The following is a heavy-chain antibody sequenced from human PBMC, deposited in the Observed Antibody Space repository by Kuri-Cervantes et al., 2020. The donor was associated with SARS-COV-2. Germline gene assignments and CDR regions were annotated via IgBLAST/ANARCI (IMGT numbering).Heavy chain of an antibody. V-gene: IGHV4-39*01. CDR3: ARPLEGGDYFDY. J-gene: IGHJ4*02. D-gene: IGHD3-16*01. CDR2: IYYSGST. CDR1: GGSISSSSYY. Sequence: SETLSLTCTVSGGSISSSSYYWGWIRQPPGEGLEWIGSIYYSGSTYYDPSLKSRVTISVDTSKNRFSLKLSSVTAADTAVYYCARPLEGGDYFDYWGQGTLVTVSS.